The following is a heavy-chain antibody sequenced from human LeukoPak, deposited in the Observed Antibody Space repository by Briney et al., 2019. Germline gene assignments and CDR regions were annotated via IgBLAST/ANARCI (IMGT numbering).Heavy chain of an antibody. V-gene: IGHV1-18*01. CDR1: GYTFTSYG. D-gene: IGHD6-13*01. CDR2: ISAYNGNT. J-gene: IGHJ6*02. Sequence: ASVKVSCKASGYTFTSYGISWVRQAPGQGLEWMGWISAYNGNTNYAQKLQGRVTKTTDTSTSTAYMELRSLRSDDTAVYYCARESEQQPYGMDVWGQGTTVTVSS. CDR3: ARESEQQPYGMDV.